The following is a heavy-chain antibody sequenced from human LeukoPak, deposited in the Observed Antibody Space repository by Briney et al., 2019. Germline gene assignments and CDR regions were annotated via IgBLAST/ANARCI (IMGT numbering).Heavy chain of an antibody. Sequence: GGSLRLSCAASGFTFSSYAMSWVGQAPGKGLEWVSAISGSGGSTYYADSVKGRFTISRGNSKDTLYLQRNSRRAEDTAVLYSEKPGLGADMGGGDFDYSGQGTLVTVSS. J-gene: IGHJ4*02. D-gene: IGHD3-16*01. CDR2: ISGSGGST. CDR3: EKPGLGADMGGGDFDY. V-gene: IGHV3-23*01. CDR1: GFTFSSYA.